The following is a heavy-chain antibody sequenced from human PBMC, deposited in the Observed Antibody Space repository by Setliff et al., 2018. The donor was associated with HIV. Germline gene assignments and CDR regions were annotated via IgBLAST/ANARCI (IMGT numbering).Heavy chain of an antibody. V-gene: IGHV3-23*01. CDR3: ATGAGNSPGPFFEN. CDR2: ISGRGTNT. J-gene: IGHJ4*02. Sequence: PGGSLRLSCAASGFTFSNFAINWVRQAPGKGLEWVSTISGRGTNTYYADSVKCRFTISRDNSKNTLSLQLNSLTAEDSAVYYCATGAGNSPGPFFENWGQGTLVTVSS. CDR1: GFTFSNFA. D-gene: IGHD6-13*01.